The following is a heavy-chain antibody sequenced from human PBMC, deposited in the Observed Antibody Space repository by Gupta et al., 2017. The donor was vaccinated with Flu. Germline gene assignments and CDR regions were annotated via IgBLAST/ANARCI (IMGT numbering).Heavy chain of an antibody. Sequence: QVQLVESGGGVVQPGRSLRLSCAASGFPFSSYGMHWVRPAPGKGLEWVAVIWYDGSNKYYADSVKGRFTISRDNSKNTLYLQMNSLRAEDTAVYYCARSLEVGEQQLTPTPGYWGQGTLVTVSS. D-gene: IGHD6-13*01. CDR2: IWYDGSNK. CDR1: GFPFSSYG. V-gene: IGHV3-33*01. J-gene: IGHJ4*02. CDR3: ARSLEVGEQQLTPTPGY.